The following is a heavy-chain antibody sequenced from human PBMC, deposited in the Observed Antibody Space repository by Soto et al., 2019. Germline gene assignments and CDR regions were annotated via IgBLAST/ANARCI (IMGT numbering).Heavy chain of an antibody. V-gene: IGHV4-31*03. D-gene: IGHD4-17*01. CDR3: AREGGADLLTPLTTLRQAAFDI. CDR1: GGSISSGGYY. CDR2: IYYSGST. Sequence: QVQLQESGPGLVKPSQTLSLTCTVSGGSISSGGYYWSWIRQHPGKGLEWIGYIYYSGSTYYNPSLKSRVTISVDTSKNQFSLKLSSVTAADTAVYYCAREGGADLLTPLTTLRQAAFDIWGQGTMVTVSS. J-gene: IGHJ3*02.